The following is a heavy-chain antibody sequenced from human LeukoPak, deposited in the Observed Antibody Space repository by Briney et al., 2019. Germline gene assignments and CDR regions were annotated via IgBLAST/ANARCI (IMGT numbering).Heavy chain of an antibody. V-gene: IGHV3-23*01. CDR3: AKRSYGDYGQTDDY. J-gene: IGHJ4*02. Sequence: GGSLRLSCAASGFTFSSYAISWVRQAPGKGLEWVSAISGSGDSTYYADSVKGRFTLSRDNSKNTLYLHMNSLRAEDTAIYYCAKRSYGDYGQTDDYWGQGTLVTVSS. CDR2: ISGSGDST. CDR1: GFTFSSYA. D-gene: IGHD4-17*01.